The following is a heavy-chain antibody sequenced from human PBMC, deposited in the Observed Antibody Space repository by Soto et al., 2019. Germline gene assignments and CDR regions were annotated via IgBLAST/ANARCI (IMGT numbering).Heavy chain of an antibody. CDR3: ARDWGTPGRGSAVGYYYHYGMDV. J-gene: IGHJ6*02. CDR2: IKDDGSEK. CDR1: EFTFNTYW. D-gene: IGHD6-19*01. V-gene: IGHV3-7*05. Sequence: EVQLVESGGGLVQPGGSLRLSCLASEFTFNTYWMNWVRQAPGRGLEWVANIKDDGSEKNYVDSVKGRFTISRDNAKNSLYLQMNRLRGEDTAVDFCARDWGTPGRGSAVGYYYHYGMDVWGQGTTVTVSS.